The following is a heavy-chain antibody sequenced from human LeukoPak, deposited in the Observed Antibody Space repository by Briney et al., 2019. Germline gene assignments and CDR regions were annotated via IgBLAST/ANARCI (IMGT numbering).Heavy chain of an antibody. V-gene: IGHV1-8*03. D-gene: IGHD3-3*01. CDR2: MNPNSGNT. CDR1: GYTFTSYD. Sequence: ASVKVSCKASGYTFTSYDINWVRQATGQGLEWMGWMNPNSGNTGYAQKFQGRVTITRNTSISTAYMELSSLRSEDTAVYYCARGGYDFWSGNWRAFDIWGQGTMVTVSS. CDR3: ARGGYDFWSGNWRAFDI. J-gene: IGHJ3*02.